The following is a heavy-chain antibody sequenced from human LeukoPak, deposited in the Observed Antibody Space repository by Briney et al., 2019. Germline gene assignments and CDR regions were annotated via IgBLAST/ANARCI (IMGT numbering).Heavy chain of an antibody. CDR3: AKGRVVSNPDSYDF. D-gene: IGHD4-23*01. Sequence: GGSLRLSCAASEFTFGSYAMNWVRQVPGKGLEWVSGISGNGRATYYADFVKGRFTVSRDDSQNTLYLQMNSLRAEDTALYYCAKGRVVSNPDSYDFWGQGTLVTVSS. CDR1: EFTFGSYA. CDR2: ISGNGRAT. J-gene: IGHJ4*02. V-gene: IGHV3-23*01.